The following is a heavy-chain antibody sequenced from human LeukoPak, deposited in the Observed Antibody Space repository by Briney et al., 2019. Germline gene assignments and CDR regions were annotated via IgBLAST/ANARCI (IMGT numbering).Heavy chain of an antibody. V-gene: IGHV4-39*07. Sequence: SETLSLTCTVSGGSISSSSYYWGWIRQPPGKGLEWIGSIYYSGSTYYNPSLKSRVTMSVDTSKNQFSLKLSSVTAADTAVYYCARGLYYYDSSGYFPFDYWGQGTLVAVSS. CDR2: IYYSGST. J-gene: IGHJ4*02. CDR1: GGSISSSSYY. CDR3: ARGLYYYDSSGYFPFDY. D-gene: IGHD3-22*01.